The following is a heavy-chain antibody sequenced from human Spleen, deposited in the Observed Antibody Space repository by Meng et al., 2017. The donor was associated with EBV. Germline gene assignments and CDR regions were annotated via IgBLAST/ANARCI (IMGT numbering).Heavy chain of an antibody. D-gene: IGHD3-22*01. CDR1: GDSFGSGGYY. J-gene: IGHJ4*02. CDR3: ARDSPVSHFDF. CDR2: ISYTGNT. V-gene: IGHV4-30-4*01. Sequence: HVRLQVAGPGLVKPSQTLSLTCAVSGDSFGSGGYYWTWIRQPPGKGLEWIGYISYTGNTDYNPSLKSRVTMSVDTSGNRFSLNLSSVTAADTAVYYCARDSPVSHFDFWGQGTLVTVSS.